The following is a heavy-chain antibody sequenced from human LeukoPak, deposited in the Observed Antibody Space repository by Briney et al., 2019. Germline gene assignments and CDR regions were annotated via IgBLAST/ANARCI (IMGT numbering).Heavy chain of an antibody. CDR2: ISWNSGSI. CDR3: AKEDCSGGSCYFDY. Sequence: GRSLRLSCAASGFTFDDYAMHWVRQAPGKGLEWVSGISWNSGSIGYADSVKGRLTISRDNAKNSLYLQMNSLRAEDTALYYCAKEDCSGGSCYFDYWGQGTLVTVSS. V-gene: IGHV3-9*01. J-gene: IGHJ4*02. D-gene: IGHD2-15*01. CDR1: GFTFDDYA.